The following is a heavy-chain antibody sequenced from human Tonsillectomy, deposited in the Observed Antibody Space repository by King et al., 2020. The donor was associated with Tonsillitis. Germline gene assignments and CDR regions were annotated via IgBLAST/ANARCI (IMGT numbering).Heavy chain of an antibody. V-gene: IGHV3-73*01. CDR2: IRSKANSYAT. CDR1: GFTFSGSA. Sequence: VQLVESGGGLVQPGGSLKLSCAASGFTFSGSAMHWVCQASGKGLEWVGRIRSKANSYATVYAASVKGRFTISRDDSKKTAYLQMNSLKTEDTAVYYCTRPVVAASRGMDVWGQGTTVTVSS. D-gene: IGHD2-15*01. J-gene: IGHJ6*02. CDR3: TRPVVAASRGMDV.